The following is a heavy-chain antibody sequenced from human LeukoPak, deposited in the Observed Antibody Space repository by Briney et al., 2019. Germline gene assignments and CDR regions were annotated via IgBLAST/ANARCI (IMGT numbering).Heavy chain of an antibody. Sequence: GGSLRLSCAASGFTFSSYAMSWVRQAPGKGLEWVSAISGSGGSTYYADSVKGRITISRDNSKNTLYLQMNSLRAEDTAVYYCAKDSDASTIFGVVTTVNGMDVWGQGTTVTVSS. CDR1: GFTFSSYA. J-gene: IGHJ6*02. CDR3: AKDSDASTIFGVVTTVNGMDV. V-gene: IGHV3-23*01. D-gene: IGHD3-3*01. CDR2: ISGSGGST.